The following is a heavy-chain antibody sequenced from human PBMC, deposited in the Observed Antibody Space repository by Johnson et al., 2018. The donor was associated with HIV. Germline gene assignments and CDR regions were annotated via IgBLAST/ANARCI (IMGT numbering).Heavy chain of an antibody. CDR2: LYNDGSRT. D-gene: IGHD3-10*01. J-gene: IGHJ3*02. V-gene: IGHV3-74*03. Sequence: VQLVESGGGLVQPGGSLSLSCAASGFAFRTYWMVWVRQVPGKRPVWVARLYNDGSRTTYADSVRGRFTISRDNAKYTVDLQMNSLRAEDTAVYYCAKGGITMAPDAFDIWGQGTMVTVSS. CDR3: AKGGITMAPDAFDI. CDR1: GFAFRTYW.